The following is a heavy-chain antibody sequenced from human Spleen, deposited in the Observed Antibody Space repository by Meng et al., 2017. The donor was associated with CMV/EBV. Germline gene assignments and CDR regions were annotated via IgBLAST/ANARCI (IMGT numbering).Heavy chain of an antibody. V-gene: IGHV4-59*08. J-gene: IGHJ4*02. CDR3: TRRGHNYGPEDF. CDR2: IDYSGNT. D-gene: IGHD5-18*01. CDR1: GGSIRSYD. Sequence: TCTVSGGSIRSYDCSWIRHSPGKELEWIGYIDYSGNTNYNPSLKSRVTISVDTSKNQFFLILASVTAADTAIYYCTRRGHNYGPEDFWGQGTLVTVSS.